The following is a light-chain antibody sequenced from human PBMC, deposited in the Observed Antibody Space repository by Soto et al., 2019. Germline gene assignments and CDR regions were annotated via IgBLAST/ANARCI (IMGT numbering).Light chain of an antibody. J-gene: IGLJ1*01. CDR1: SSDVGTYNF. CDR2: DVT. Sequence: QSVLTQPRSVSESPGQSVTISCTGTSSDVGTYNFVSWYQQHPGKAPKFMIYDVTKRPSGVPDRFSGSKSGNTASLTISGLQAEDEADYYCCSYVGSYTSYVFGTGTKVTVL. V-gene: IGLV2-11*01. CDR3: CSYVGSYTSYV.